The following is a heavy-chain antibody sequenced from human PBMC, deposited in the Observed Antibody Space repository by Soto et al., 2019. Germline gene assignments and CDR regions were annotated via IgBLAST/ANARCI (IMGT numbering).Heavy chain of an antibody. CDR1: GFTFSSYS. CDR3: ARDMFSPAPVRFGTLYYYYYGMDV. V-gene: IGHV3-21*01. D-gene: IGHD3-10*01. Sequence: PGGSLRLSCAASGFTFSSYSMNWVRQAPGKGLEWVSSISSSSSYIYYADSVKGRFTISRDNAKNSLYLQMNSLRAEDTAVYYCARDMFSPAPVRFGTLYYYYYGMDVWGQGTTVTVSS. J-gene: IGHJ6*02. CDR2: ISSSSSYI.